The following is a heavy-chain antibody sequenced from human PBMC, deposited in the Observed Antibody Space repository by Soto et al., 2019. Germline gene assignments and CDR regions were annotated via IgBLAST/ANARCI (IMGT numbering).Heavy chain of an antibody. V-gene: IGHV4-30-2*01. Sequence: QLQLQESGSGLVRPSQTLSLTCAVSGGSISTSDYSWSWIRQAPGRGLEWIGSIYQSGRTYDIPSRKSRATMSLDKSTNHFSLKITSAVAADTARYYCAREMTICGVAPGGGVDVWGQGTTVTVSS. CDR2: IYQSGRT. CDR1: GGSISTSDYS. CDR3: AREMTICGVAPGGGVDV. D-gene: IGHD3-3*01. J-gene: IGHJ6*02.